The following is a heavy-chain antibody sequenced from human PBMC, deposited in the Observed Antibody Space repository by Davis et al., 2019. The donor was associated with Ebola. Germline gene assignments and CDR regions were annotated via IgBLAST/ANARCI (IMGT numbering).Heavy chain of an antibody. J-gene: IGHJ6*02. Sequence: ASVKVSCKASGYTFTSYDINWVRQATGQGLEWMGWMNPNSGNTGYAQKFQGRVTMTRNTSISTAYMELSSLRSEDTAVYYCARRPPEWLPYYYYYYYGMDVWGQGTTVTVSS. CDR1: GYTFTSYD. CDR3: ARRPPEWLPYYYYYYYGMDV. CDR2: MNPNSGNT. V-gene: IGHV1-8*01. D-gene: IGHD3-3*01.